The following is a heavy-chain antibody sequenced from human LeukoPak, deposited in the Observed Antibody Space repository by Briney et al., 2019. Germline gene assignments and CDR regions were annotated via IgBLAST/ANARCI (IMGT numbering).Heavy chain of an antibody. CDR3: ARDAGYCSSTSCYLDY. V-gene: IGHV4-34*01. Sequence: RPSETLSLTCAVYGGSFSGYYWSWIRQPPGKGLEWIGEINHSGSTNYNPSLKSRVTISVDTSKNQFSLKLSSVTAADTAVYYCARDAGYCSSTSCYLDYWGQGTLDTVSS. D-gene: IGHD2-2*01. CDR1: GGSFSGYY. CDR2: INHSGST. J-gene: IGHJ4*02.